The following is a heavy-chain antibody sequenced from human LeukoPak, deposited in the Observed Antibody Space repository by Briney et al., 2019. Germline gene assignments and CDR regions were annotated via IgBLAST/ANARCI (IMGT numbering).Heavy chain of an antibody. D-gene: IGHD3-9*01. CDR3: ARGPYDILTGYYGYYFDY. J-gene: IGHJ4*02. CDR1: GFTFSSYW. CDR2: INSDGSST. Sequence: PGGSLRLSCAASGFTFSSYWMHWVRQAPGKGLVWVSSINSDGSSTSYADSVKGRFTISRDNAKNTLYLQMNSLRAEDTAVYYCARGPYDILTGYYGYYFDYWGQGTLVTVSS. V-gene: IGHV3-74*01.